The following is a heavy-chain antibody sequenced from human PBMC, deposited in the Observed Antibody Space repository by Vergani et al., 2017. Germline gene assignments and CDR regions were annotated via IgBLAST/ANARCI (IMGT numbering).Heavy chain of an antibody. CDR2: IHYSDNT. Sequence: QVQLQESGPGLVKSSETLSLTCRVSFDSIRNLYCNWIRQPPGKGLDWIGSIHYSDNTNYNPSLKTRVTISVDTSKNQFSLTLTAVTAADTAVYYCASDTHSGQRADRWGQGILVTVTS. D-gene: IGHD6-19*01. V-gene: IGHV4-59*11. CDR3: ASDTHSGQRADR. CDR1: FDSIRNLY. J-gene: IGHJ5*02.